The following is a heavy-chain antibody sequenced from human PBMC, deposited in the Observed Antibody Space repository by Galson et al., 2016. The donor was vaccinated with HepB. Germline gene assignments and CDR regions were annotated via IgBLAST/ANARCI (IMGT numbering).Heavy chain of an antibody. V-gene: IGHV3-64*01. CDR1: GFAFSSYA. Sequence: SLRLSCAASGFAFSSYAMHWVRQAPGKGLEFVSAIRSYGGSTYYANSVKGRFTISRDNSNNTLYLQMGSLRAEDTAVYYCARDPGFYDRYYDYWGQGALVTVSS. D-gene: IGHD2/OR15-2a*01. CDR3: ARDPGFYDRYYDY. CDR2: IRSYGGST. J-gene: IGHJ4*02.